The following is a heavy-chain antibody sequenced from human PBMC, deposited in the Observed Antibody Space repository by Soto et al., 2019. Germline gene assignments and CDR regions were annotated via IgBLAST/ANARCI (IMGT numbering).Heavy chain of an antibody. Sequence: SETLSLTCTVSGGSIISGGYYWSWIRQHPGKGLEWIGYIYYSGSTYYNPSLKSRVTISVDTSKNQFSLKLSSVTAADTAVYYCARGFDIAVAGTNYYYGMDVWGQGTTVTVSS. CDR1: GGSIISGGYY. CDR3: ARGFDIAVAGTNYYYGMDV. J-gene: IGHJ6*02. D-gene: IGHD6-19*01. V-gene: IGHV4-31*03. CDR2: IYYSGST.